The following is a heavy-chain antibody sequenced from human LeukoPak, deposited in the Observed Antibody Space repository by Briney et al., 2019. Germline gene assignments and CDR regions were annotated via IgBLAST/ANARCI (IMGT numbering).Heavy chain of an antibody. CDR1: GGSISSSSYY. CDR2: IYYSGST. V-gene: IGHV4-39*07. Sequence: YPSETLSLTCTVSGGSISSSSYYWGWIRQPPGKGLEWIGSIYYSGSTNYNPSLKSRVTMSVDTSKNQFSLKLSSVTAADTAVYYCARDSPAFDYWGQGTLVTVSS. J-gene: IGHJ4*02. CDR3: ARDSPAFDY.